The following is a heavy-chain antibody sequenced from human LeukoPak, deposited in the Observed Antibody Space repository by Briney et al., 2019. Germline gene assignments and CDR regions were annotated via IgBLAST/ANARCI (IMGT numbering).Heavy chain of an antibody. CDR3: AKDRGRRSYSSELY. CDR1: GFTFSSYA. J-gene: IGHJ4*02. Sequence: GGSLRLSCAASGFTFSSYAMSWVRQAPGKGLEWVSAISGSGGSTYYAGSVKGRFTISRDNSKNTLYLQMNSLRAEDTAVYYCAKDRGRRSYSSELYWGQGTLVTVSS. V-gene: IGHV3-23*01. D-gene: IGHD1-26*01. CDR2: ISGSGGST.